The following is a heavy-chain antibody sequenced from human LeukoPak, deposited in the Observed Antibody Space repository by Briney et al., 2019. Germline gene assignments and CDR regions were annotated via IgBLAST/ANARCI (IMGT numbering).Heavy chain of an antibody. D-gene: IGHD3-10*01. CDR2: ITWDSGRI. V-gene: IGHV3-9*01. CDR3: AKDLDASGRQNDYYYYGMDV. CDR1: GFSFHDYD. J-gene: IGHJ6*02. Sequence: PGGSLRLSCAASGFSFHDYDMQWVRQAPGKGLEWVAGITWDSGRIVYADSVKGRFTVSRDNAQNSLYLQMNSLRPEDTALYYCAKDLDASGRQNDYYYYGMDVWGQGTTVTVSS.